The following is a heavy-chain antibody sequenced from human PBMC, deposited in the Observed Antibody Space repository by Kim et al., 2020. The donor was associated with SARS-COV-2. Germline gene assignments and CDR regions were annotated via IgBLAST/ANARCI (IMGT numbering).Heavy chain of an antibody. CDR3: ARDPSEWELLHYYGMDV. D-gene: IGHD1-26*01. J-gene: IGHJ6*02. Sequence: GGSLRLSCAASGFTFSSYSMNWVRQAPGKGLEWVSSISSSSSYIYYADSVKGRFTISRDNAKNSLYLQMNSLRAEDTAVYYCARDPSEWELLHYYGMDVWGQGTTVTVSS. V-gene: IGHV3-21*01. CDR2: ISSSSSYI. CDR1: GFTFSSYS.